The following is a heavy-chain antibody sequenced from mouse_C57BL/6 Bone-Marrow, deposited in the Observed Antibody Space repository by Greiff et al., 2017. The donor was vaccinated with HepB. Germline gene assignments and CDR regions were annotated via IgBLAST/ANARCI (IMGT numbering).Heavy chain of an antibody. CDR1: GFNIKNTY. CDR3: AIPRWLLPHYYAMDY. V-gene: IGHV14-3*01. Sequence: EVQVVESVAELVRPGASVKLSCTASGFNIKNTYMHWVKQRPEQGLEWIGRIDPANGNTKYAPKFQGKATITADTSSNTAYLQLSSLTSEDTAIYYCAIPRWLLPHYYAMDYWGQGTSVTVSS. D-gene: IGHD2-3*01. CDR2: IDPANGNT. J-gene: IGHJ4*01.